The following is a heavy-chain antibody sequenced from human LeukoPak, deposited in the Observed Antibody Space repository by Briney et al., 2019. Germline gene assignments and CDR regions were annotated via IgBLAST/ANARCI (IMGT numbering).Heavy chain of an antibody. Sequence: GGSLTLSCVASGFTFSNYWMSWVRQAPGKGLEFVANIKQDGSEKNHVDSVKGRFTISRDNARNSLYLQMNSLRAEDTAVYYCVRDNWDAYSDYWGRGDLVTVSS. D-gene: IGHD3-16*01. CDR3: VRDNWDAYSDY. V-gene: IGHV3-7*04. CDR2: IKQDGSEK. J-gene: IGHJ4*02. CDR1: GFTFSNYW.